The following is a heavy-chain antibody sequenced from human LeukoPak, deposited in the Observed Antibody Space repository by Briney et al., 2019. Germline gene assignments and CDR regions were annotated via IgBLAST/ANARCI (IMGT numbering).Heavy chain of an antibody. J-gene: IGHJ5*02. V-gene: IGHV4-59*01. CDR2: IYYSGST. D-gene: IGHD1-20*01. CDR3: ARTGITGTTPSWFDP. Sequence: SETLSLTCTVSGGSISSYYWSWIRQPPGKGLEWIGYIYYSGSTNYNPSLKSRVTISVDTSKNQFSLKLGSVTAADTAVYYCARTGITGTTPSWFDPWGQGTLVTVSS. CDR1: GGSISSYY.